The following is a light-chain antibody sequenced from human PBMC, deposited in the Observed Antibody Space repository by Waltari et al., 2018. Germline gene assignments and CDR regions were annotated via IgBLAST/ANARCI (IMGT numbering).Light chain of an antibody. J-gene: IGKJ1*01. V-gene: IGKV1-8*01. CDR1: QSVSGY. CDR3: QQYYSYPRT. CDR2: AAY. Sequence: AIRMTQSPSSLSASTADRVTITCRANQSVSGYLAWYKQKPGKAPKLLLYAAYTLQSGVPSRFSGSGSGTDFTLTISCLQSEDFATYYCQQYYSYPRTFGQGTKVEIK.